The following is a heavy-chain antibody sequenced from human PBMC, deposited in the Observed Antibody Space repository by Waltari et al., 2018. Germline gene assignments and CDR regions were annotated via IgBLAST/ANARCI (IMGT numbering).Heavy chain of an antibody. CDR1: GYSISSGYY. J-gene: IGHJ3*02. CDR3: ARKGTTDPFDI. D-gene: IGHD1-7*01. CDR2: IYHSGST. V-gene: IGHV4-38-2*01. Sequence: QVQLQESGPGLVKPSETLSLTCAVSGYSISSGYYWGWLRQPPGKGLEWIGSIYHSGSTYYNPSLKSRVTISVDTSKNQFSLKLSSVTAADTAVYYCARKGTTDPFDIWGQGTMVTVSS.